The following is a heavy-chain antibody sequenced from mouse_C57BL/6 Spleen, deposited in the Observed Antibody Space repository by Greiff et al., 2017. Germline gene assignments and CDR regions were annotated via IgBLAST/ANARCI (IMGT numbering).Heavy chain of an antibody. V-gene: IGHV1-50*01. CDR3: ARSYGKGDYFDY. CDR2: IDPSDSYT. J-gene: IGHJ2*01. CDR1: GYTFTSYW. D-gene: IGHD2-1*01. Sequence: VQLQQPGAELVKPGASVKLSCKASGYTFTSYWMQWVKQRPGQGLEWIGEIDPSDSYTNYNQKFKGKATLTVDPSSSTAYMQLSSLTSEDSAVYYCARSYGKGDYFDYWGQGTTLTVSS.